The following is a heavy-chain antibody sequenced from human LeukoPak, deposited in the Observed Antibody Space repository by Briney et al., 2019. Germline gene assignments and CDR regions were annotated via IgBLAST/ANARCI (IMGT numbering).Heavy chain of an antibody. V-gene: IGHV3-23*01. J-gene: IGHJ4*02. CDR1: GFTFSSHV. CDR2: ISGSSGST. CDR3: AKGLGSGWYEVDY. D-gene: IGHD6-19*01. Sequence: GGSLRLSCAASGFTFSSHVMNWVRQPPGKGREGVSAISGSSGSTYYADSVKGRFTISRDNSKNTLYVQMNSLRVEDTAVYYRAKGLGSGWYEVDYWGQGTLVTVSS.